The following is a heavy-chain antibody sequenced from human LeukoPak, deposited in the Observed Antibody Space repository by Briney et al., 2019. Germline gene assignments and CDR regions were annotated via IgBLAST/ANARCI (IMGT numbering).Heavy chain of an antibody. Sequence: GASVRVSCKASGYTFTNYHISWVRQATGQGLEWMGSMNPNNGDSGYAQKFQGRVTITRDTSISTSYMELRSPRSDDTAVYCGARTTSFTASGYDYWGQGTLVTVSS. CDR2: MNPNNGDS. CDR3: ARTTSFTASGYDY. D-gene: IGHD6-25*01. J-gene: IGHJ4*02. V-gene: IGHV1-8*03. CDR1: GYTFTNYH.